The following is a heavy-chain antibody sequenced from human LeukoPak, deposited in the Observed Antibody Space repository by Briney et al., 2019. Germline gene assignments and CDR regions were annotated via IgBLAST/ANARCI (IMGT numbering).Heavy chain of an antibody. J-gene: IGHJ4*02. CDR2: TFYNGST. Sequence: PSETLSLTCTVSGASISGSGYYWGWIRQPPGKGLEWIGNTFYNGSTYYNPSLKSRVTISVDTSKNQFSLKLSSVTAADTAVYYCARVYYDSSGYYSPATVADWGQGTLVTVSS. V-gene: IGHV4-39*01. CDR1: GASISGSGYY. CDR3: ARVYYDSSGYYSPATVAD. D-gene: IGHD3-22*01.